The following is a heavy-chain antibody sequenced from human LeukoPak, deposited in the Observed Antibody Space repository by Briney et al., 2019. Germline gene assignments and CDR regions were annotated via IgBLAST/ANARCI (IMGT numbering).Heavy chain of an antibody. CDR2: INPNSGGT. D-gene: IGHD4-11*01. CDR3: ARWMTTVITPDY. Sequence: ASVKVSCKASGYTFNGYYLHWVRQAPGQGLEWMGWINPNSGGTNYAQKFQGRVTKTRDTSISTAYMELSRLRSDDTAVYYCARWMTTVITPDYWGQGTLVTVSS. V-gene: IGHV1-2*02. J-gene: IGHJ4*02. CDR1: GYTFNGYY.